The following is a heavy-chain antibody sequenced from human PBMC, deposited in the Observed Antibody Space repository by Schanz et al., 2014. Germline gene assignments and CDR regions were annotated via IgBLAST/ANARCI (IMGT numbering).Heavy chain of an antibody. Sequence: EVRLVESGGGLVQPGGSLRLSCAASGFSVSASYMSWVRQAPGKGLEWVSGLSASGGHTYYADSVKGRFTISRDNSKNTLYLLMNSLRAEDTAVYYCAKDLISGWSGFDYWGQGTLVTVSS. CDR2: SASGGHT. CDR1: GFSVSASY. V-gene: IGHV3-23*04. D-gene: IGHD6-19*01. J-gene: IGHJ4*02. CDR3: AKDLISGWSGFDY.